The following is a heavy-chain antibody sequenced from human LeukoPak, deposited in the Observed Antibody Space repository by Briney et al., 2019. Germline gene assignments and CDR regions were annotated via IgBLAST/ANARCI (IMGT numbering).Heavy chain of an antibody. CDR1: GFTFSSYV. Sequence: PGGSLRLSCAASGFTFSSYVMYWVRQAPGKGLERVSAISHSGDYTSYADSVKGRFTISRDNSKNTLYLQMNGLRAEDTAIYYCATLGVRADRRGIDYWGQGTLVTGSS. D-gene: IGHD3-16*01. J-gene: IGHJ4*02. CDR3: ATLGVRADRRGIDY. V-gene: IGHV3-23*01. CDR2: ISHSGDYT.